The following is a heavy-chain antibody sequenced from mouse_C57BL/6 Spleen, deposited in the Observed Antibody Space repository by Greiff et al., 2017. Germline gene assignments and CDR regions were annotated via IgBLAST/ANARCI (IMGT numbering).Heavy chain of an antibody. D-gene: IGHD1-1*01. CDR1: GFTFTDYY. CDR2: IRNKANGYTT. CDR3: ARYPLFNTRYFDY. Sequence: EVQLVESGGGLVQPGGSLSLSCAASGFTFTDYYMSWVRQPPGKALEWLGFIRNKANGYTTEYSATVKGRFTISRDNSQSILYLQMNALRAEDSATYYCARYPLFNTRYFDYWGQGTTLTVSS. J-gene: IGHJ2*01. V-gene: IGHV7-3*01.